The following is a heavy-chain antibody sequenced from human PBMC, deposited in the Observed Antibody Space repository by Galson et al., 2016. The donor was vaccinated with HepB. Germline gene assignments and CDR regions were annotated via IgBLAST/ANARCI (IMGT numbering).Heavy chain of an antibody. Sequence: SLRLSCAASGFTSTRYTMNWVRQSPGKGLEWVSSISGGSRYKYYADSVKGRFTISRDNSKNSLYLQMNSLRAEDTAIYFCARTPGYSGTWYDAFDIWGPGTIVTVSS. CDR1: GFTSTRYT. CDR2: ISGGSRYK. J-gene: IGHJ3*02. D-gene: IGHD6-13*01. V-gene: IGHV3-21*01. CDR3: ARTPGYSGTWYDAFDI.